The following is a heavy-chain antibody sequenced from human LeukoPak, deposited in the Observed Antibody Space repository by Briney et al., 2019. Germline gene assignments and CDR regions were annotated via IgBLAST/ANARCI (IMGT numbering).Heavy chain of an antibody. Sequence: GGSLRLSCAASGFTFSSYAMSWVRQAPGKGLEWVSAISGSGGSTYYADSVKGRFTFSRDNSKNTLYLQLNSLRAEDTAVYYCAKVRGVERGSLDYWGQGTLVTVSS. CDR2: ISGSGGST. CDR1: GFTFSSYA. D-gene: IGHD3-10*01. CDR3: AKVRGVERGSLDY. J-gene: IGHJ4*02. V-gene: IGHV3-23*01.